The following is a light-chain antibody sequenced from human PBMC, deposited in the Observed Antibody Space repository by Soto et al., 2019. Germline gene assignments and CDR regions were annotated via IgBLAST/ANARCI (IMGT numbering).Light chain of an antibody. Sequence: DIQMTQSPSTLSASVGDRVTITCRASESISPWLAWYQQKPGKAPKILIYKASSLEGGVPSRFSGSESGTEFTLTISSLQPDDFATYYCQQYKTYSRTFGQGTKLKIK. CDR2: KAS. CDR1: ESISPW. V-gene: IGKV1-5*03. J-gene: IGKJ2*01. CDR3: QQYKTYSRT.